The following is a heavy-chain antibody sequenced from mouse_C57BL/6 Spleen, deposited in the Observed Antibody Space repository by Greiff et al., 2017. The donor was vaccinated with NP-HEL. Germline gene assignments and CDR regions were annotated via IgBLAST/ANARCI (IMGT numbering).Heavy chain of an antibody. D-gene: IGHD2-3*01. Sequence: QVQLQQSGAELVRPGASVTLSCKASGYTFTDYEMHWVKQTPVHGLEWIGAIDPETGGTAYNQKFKGKAILTADKSSSTAYMELRSLTSEDSAVYYCKRERLLRPWYFDVWGTGATVTVSS. CDR3: KRERLLRPWYFDV. J-gene: IGHJ1*03. V-gene: IGHV1-15*01. CDR1: GYTFTDYE. CDR2: IDPETGGT.